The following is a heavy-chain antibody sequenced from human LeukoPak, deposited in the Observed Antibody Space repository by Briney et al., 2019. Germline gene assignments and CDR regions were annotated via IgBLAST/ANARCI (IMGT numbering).Heavy chain of an antibody. V-gene: IGHV3-53*04. Sequence: GGSLRLSCAASGFTVSSNYMSGVRQAPGEGLEWGSVVYSGVSTYYAESVKGGFTISSHNSKNTLYIQMNSLRAEDTAVYYCARDCSGRSHCGMDVWGQGNTVTVSS. CDR1: GFTVSSNY. CDR2: VYSGVST. J-gene: IGHJ6*02. CDR3: ARDCSGRSHCGMDV. D-gene: IGHD6-19*01.